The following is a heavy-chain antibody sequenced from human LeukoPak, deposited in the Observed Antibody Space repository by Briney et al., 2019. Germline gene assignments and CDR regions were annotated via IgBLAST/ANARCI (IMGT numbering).Heavy chain of an antibody. CDR3: ARDPDYYDSSAFDI. D-gene: IGHD3-22*01. J-gene: IGHJ3*02. CDR1: GFTFSSYG. CDR2: ISYDGSNK. V-gene: IGHV3-30*19. Sequence: PGGSLRLSCAASGFTFSSYGMHWVRQAPGKGLEWVAVISYDGSNKYYADSVKGRFTISRDNSKNTLYLQMNSLRAEDAAVYYCARDPDYYDSSAFDIWGQGTMVTVSS.